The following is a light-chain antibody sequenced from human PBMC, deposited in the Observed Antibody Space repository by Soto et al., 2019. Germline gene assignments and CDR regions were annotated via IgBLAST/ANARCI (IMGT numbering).Light chain of an antibody. J-gene: IGKJ5*01. CDR1: QDINNY. CDR2: DAS. V-gene: IGKV1-33*01. CDR3: QHYDKVPA. Sequence: DIQMTQSPSSLSASVGDRVIITCQASQDINNYLNWYQQKPGKAPKLLIYDASNLEAGVPSRFSGSGSGTHFSSGIGGLKHEDIETLYCQHYDKVPAVGHGTRRDSK.